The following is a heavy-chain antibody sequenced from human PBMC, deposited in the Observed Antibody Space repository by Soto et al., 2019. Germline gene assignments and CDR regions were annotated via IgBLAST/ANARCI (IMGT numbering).Heavy chain of an antibody. J-gene: IGHJ6*02. CDR3: ARVPGWYCSSTSCYSYYYYYCMDV. CDR1: GGSFSGYY. V-gene: IGHV4-34*01. CDR2: INHSGST. D-gene: IGHD2-2*01. Sequence: SDTLSLTCAVYGGSFSGYYWSWIRQPPGKGLEWIGEINHSGSTNYNPSLKSRVTISVDTSKNQFSLKLSSVTAADTAVYYCARVPGWYCSSTSCYSYYYYYCMDVWGQGTTVT.